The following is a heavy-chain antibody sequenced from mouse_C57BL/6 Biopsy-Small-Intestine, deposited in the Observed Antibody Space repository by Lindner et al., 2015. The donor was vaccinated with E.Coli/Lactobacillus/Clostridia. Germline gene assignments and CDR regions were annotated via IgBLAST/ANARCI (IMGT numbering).Heavy chain of an antibody. CDR2: INPSSGGT. J-gene: IGHJ1*01. D-gene: IGHD1-1*02. CDR1: ESTFTSFF. CDR3: ARDRIPIGGLLEHYAFDV. V-gene: IGHV1-53*01. Sequence: CKASESTFTSFFIHWVRQAPGQGPEWMGKINPSSGGTGFAEKFQGRVTLTRDTSTNTVYMELNSLRSDDTAVYYCARDRIPIGGLLEHYAFDVWGQGTMVTVSS.